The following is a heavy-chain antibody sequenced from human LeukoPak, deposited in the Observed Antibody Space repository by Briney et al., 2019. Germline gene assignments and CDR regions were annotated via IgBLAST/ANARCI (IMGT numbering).Heavy chain of an antibody. V-gene: IGHV4-59*01. CDR3: ARESMIVDYGMDV. CDR2: IYYSGST. D-gene: IGHD3-22*01. CDR1: GGSISSYY. Sequence: SETLSLTGTVSGGSISSYYWSWIRQPPGKGLEWIGYIYYSGSTNYNPSLKSRVTISVDTSKNQFSLKLSSVTAADTAVYYCARESMIVDYGMDVWGQGTTVTVSS. J-gene: IGHJ6*02.